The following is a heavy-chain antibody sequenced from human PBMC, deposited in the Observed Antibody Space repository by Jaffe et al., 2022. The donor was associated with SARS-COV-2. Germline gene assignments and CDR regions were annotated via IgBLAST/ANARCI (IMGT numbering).Heavy chain of an antibody. V-gene: IGHV3-23*01. CDR1: GFTLSTYA. Sequence: EVQLLESGGGLVQPGGSLRLSCTASGFTLSTYAMSWVRQAPGKGLEWVSAISASSRGTYYADSVKGRFTISRDNSKSTLYLQMNSLRAEDTAVYFCAKFLSESGFSGSSSFDYWGQGTLVTVSS. CDR2: ISASSRGT. J-gene: IGHJ4*02. CDR3: AKFLSESGFSGSSSFDY. D-gene: IGHD5-12*01.